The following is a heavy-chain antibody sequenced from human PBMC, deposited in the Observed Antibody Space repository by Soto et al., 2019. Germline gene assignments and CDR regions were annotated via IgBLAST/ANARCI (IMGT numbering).Heavy chain of an antibody. J-gene: IGHJ6*03. CDR3: SRDLRKNVVVVPAAYYYYYMYV. CDR2: INGYNGNT. Sequence: QVQLVQSGAEVKKTGASVTVSCKASGYMFPSYGITWVRQAPGQGLEWMGWINGYNGNTNYAQKFQGRVTLTTDISTTTAYLELRSLTSDDPAVYYCSRDLRKNVVVVPAAYYYYYMYVWGKVTTVTLSS. V-gene: IGHV1-18*01. D-gene: IGHD2-2*01. CDR1: GYMFPSYG.